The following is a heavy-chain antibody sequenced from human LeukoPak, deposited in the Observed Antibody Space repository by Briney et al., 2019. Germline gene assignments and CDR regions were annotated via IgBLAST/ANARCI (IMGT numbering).Heavy chain of an antibody. CDR3: ASGTKDRGVNAFDI. CDR1: GGSISSSSYY. D-gene: IGHD3-10*01. V-gene: IGHV4-61*05. CDR2: IYYSGST. J-gene: IGHJ3*02. Sequence: SETLSLTCTVSGGSISSSSYYWGWIRQPPGKGLEWIGYIYYSGSTNHNPSLKSRVTISVDTSKNQFSLKLSSVTAADTAVYYCASGTKDRGVNAFDIWGQGTMVTVSS.